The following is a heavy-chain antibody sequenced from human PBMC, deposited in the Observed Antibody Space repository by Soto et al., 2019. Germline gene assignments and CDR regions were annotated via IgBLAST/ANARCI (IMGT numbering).Heavy chain of an antibody. CDR1: GFTFSSYA. CDR2: ISDDGSSK. Sequence: QVQLLESGGGVVQPGRSLRLSCAASGFTFSSYAMHWVRQAPGKGLEWVAGISDDGSSKYYADSVKGRFTISRDNSKNTLYLQLNRLRAEDTAVDYCARDRREAADGTGGWFDPWGQGTLVTVS. CDR3: ARDRREAADGTGGWFDP. J-gene: IGHJ5*02. D-gene: IGHD6-13*01. V-gene: IGHV3-30-3*01.